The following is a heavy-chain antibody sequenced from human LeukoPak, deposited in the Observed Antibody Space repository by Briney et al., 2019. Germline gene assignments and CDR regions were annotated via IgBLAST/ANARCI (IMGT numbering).Heavy chain of an antibody. CDR1: GGSIISSSYY. CDR2: ISYRGTS. J-gene: IGHJ5*02. D-gene: IGHD3-10*01. CDR3: ARAISASGRNNWFYP. Sequence: SETLSLTCTVSGGSIISSSYYWGWIRQPPGRGLEWIGTISYRGTSYYNPSLKSRVTISVDTSKNQFSLKLSSVTAADTAVYYCARAISASGRNNWFYPWGQGTLVTVSS. V-gene: IGHV4-39*01.